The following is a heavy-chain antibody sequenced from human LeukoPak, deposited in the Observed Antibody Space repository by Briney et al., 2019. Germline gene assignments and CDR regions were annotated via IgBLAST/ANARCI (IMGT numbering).Heavy chain of an antibody. CDR3: ATRISVVAATWFDP. CDR2: IYYSGRA. V-gene: IGHV4-59*08. CDR1: GGPISSFY. J-gene: IGHJ5*02. D-gene: IGHD6-25*01. Sequence: PSETLSLTCTVSGGPISSFYWSWIRQPPGMGLEWIGNIYYSGRADYNPSLKSRVTMLVEKSKNQLLLKVNSVTAADTAVYYCATRISVVAATWFDPWGQGTLVTVSS.